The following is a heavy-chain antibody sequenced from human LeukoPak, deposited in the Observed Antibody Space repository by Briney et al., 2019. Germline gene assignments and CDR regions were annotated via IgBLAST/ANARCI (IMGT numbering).Heavy chain of an antibody. Sequence: ASVKVSCKASGGTFSSYAISWVRQAPGQGLEWMGGIIPIFGIANYAQKFQGRVTITADESTSTAYMELSSLRSEDTAVYYCGGGYPAAGAFDIWGQGTMVTVSS. CDR3: GGGYPAAGAFDI. CDR1: GGTFSSYA. D-gene: IGHD5-12*01. J-gene: IGHJ3*02. CDR2: IIPIFGIA. V-gene: IGHV1-69*01.